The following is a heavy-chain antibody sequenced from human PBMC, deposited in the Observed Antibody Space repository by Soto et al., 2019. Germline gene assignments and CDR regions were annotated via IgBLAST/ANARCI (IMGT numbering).Heavy chain of an antibody. J-gene: IGHJ5*02. CDR3: AKDDGTCS. D-gene: IGHD1-1*01. CDR2: MLYDGTNI. CDR1: GFSFSTFG. Sequence: QVQLVESGGGVVQPGRSLRLSCAASGFSFSTFGMHWVRQAPGKGLEWLAGMLYDGTNIHYADSVKGRFTISRDSSKNTGYLEMNNLRAEDTAVYFCAKDDGTCSWGQGTLVTVSS. V-gene: IGHV3-30*18.